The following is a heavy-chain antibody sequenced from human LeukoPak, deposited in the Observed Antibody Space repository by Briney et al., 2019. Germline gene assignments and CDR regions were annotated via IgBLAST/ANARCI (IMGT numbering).Heavy chain of an antibody. V-gene: IGHV5-51*01. CDR2: IYPSYSDT. CDR3: VRADGADGRDFEY. CDR1: GYSFISYW. J-gene: IGHJ4*02. Sequence: GESLKISCKGSGYSFISYWIAWVRHMPGKGLEWMGIIYPSYSDTRYTPTFQGHVTISADKSITTAYLQCSSLKASDTAIYYCVRADGADGRDFEYWGQGTLVTVSA. D-gene: IGHD6-13*01.